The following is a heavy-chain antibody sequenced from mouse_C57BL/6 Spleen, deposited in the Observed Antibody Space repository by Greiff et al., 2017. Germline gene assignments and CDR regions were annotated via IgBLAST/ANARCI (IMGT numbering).Heavy chain of an antibody. CDR3: ARPLYGSSYRYAMDY. D-gene: IGHD1-1*01. J-gene: IGHJ4*01. CDR2: INPNYGTT. Sequence: EVQLQQSGPELVKPGASVKISCKASGYSFTDYNMNWVKQSTGKSLEWIGVINPNYGTTSYNQKFKGKATLTVDPSSSTAYMQLNSLTSEDSAVXYCARPLYGSSYRYAMDYWGQGTSVTVSS. CDR1: GYSFTDYN. V-gene: IGHV1-39*01.